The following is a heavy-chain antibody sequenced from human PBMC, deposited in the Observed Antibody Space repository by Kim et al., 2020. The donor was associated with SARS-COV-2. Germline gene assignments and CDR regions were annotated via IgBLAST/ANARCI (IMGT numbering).Heavy chain of an antibody. CDR1: GYTFTSYG. V-gene: IGHV1-18*01. Sequence: ASVKVSCKASGYTFTSYGISWVRQAPGQGLEWMGWISAYNGNTNYAQKLQGRVTMTTDTSTSTAYMELRSQRSDDTAVYYCATIALAAGTYYYYGMDVWGQGTTVTVSS. CDR3: ATIALAAGTYYYYGMDV. D-gene: IGHD6-13*01. CDR2: ISAYNGNT. J-gene: IGHJ6*02.